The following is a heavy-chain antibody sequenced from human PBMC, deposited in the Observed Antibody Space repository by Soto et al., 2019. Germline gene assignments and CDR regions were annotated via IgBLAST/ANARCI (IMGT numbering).Heavy chain of an antibody. CDR3: ATWRGSWYAAEY. D-gene: IGHD6-13*01. J-gene: IGHJ4*02. CDR2: IWSDGSKT. Sequence: GGSLRLSCAASGFTLSSYGMHWVRQAPGKGLDWVAVIWSDGSKTYYADSVKGRFTISRDNSKNTLYLQMNSLRAEDTAVYYCATWRGSWYAAEYGGQGTLVTVSS. CDR1: GFTLSSYG. V-gene: IGHV3-33*01.